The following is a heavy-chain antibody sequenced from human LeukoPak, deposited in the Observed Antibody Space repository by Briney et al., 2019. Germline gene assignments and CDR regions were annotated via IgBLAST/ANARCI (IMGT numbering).Heavy chain of an antibody. Sequence: SETLSLTCTVSGGSISSYYWSWIRQPAGKGLEWIGRIYTSGSTNYNPSLKSRVTMSVDTSKNQFSLKLSSVTAADTAVYYCARGGYGWRYYYYYMDVWGKGATVTVSS. V-gene: IGHV4-4*07. J-gene: IGHJ6*03. CDR2: IYTSGST. CDR3: ARGGYGWRYYYYYMDV. CDR1: GGSISSYY. D-gene: IGHD4-17*01.